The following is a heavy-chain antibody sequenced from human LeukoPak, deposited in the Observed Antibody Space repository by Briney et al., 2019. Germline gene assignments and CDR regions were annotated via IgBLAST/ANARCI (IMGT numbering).Heavy chain of an antibody. V-gene: IGHV4-34*01. Sequence: PSETLSLTRAVYGGSFSGYYWSWIRQPPGKGLEWIGEINHSGSTNYNPSLKSRVTISVDTSKNQFSLKLSSVTAADTAVYYCARGGRDGYSSWGQGTLVTVSS. CDR2: INHSGST. CDR1: GGSFSGYY. CDR3: ARGGRDGYSS. D-gene: IGHD5-24*01. J-gene: IGHJ4*02.